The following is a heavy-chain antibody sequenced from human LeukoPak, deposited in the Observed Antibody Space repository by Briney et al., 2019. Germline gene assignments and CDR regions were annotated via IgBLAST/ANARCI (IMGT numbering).Heavy chain of an antibody. Sequence: SETLSLTCTVSGGSISSYYWSWIRQPPGKGLEWIGYIYYSGSTNYNPSLRSRVTISVDTSKNQLSLKLSSVTAADTAVYYCARENEAAGAWWLDPWGQGTLVAVSS. D-gene: IGHD6-13*01. CDR3: ARENEAAGAWWLDP. V-gene: IGHV4-59*01. CDR2: IYYSGST. J-gene: IGHJ5*02. CDR1: GGSISSYY.